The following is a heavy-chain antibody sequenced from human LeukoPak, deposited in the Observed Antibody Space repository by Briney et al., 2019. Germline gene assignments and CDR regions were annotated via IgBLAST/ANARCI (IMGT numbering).Heavy chain of an antibody. CDR1: GGSISSSSYY. Sequence: SETLSLTCTVSGGSISSSSYYWGWIRQPPGKGLEWIGSIYYSGSTYYNPSLKSRVTISVDTSKNQFSLKLSSVTAADMAVYYCARELLERGLYWGQGTLVTVSS. J-gene: IGHJ4*02. D-gene: IGHD1-1*01. CDR2: IYYSGST. V-gene: IGHV4-39*02. CDR3: ARELLERGLY.